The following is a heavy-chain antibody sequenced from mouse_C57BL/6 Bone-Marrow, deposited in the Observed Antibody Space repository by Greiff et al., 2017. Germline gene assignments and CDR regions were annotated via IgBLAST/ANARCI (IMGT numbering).Heavy chain of an antibody. V-gene: IGHV14-4*01. CDR3: TSDGYPMSMDY. Sequence: EVKLVESGAELVRPGASVTLSCTASGFNIKDDDMHWVKQRPEQGLEWIGWIDTVNGETEYASKFQGKATITADTSSNTAYLQLSSLTSDATAVYYCTSDGYPMSMDYWGQGTSVTVSS. D-gene: IGHD2-3*01. CDR2: IDTVNGET. J-gene: IGHJ4*01. CDR1: GFNIKDDD.